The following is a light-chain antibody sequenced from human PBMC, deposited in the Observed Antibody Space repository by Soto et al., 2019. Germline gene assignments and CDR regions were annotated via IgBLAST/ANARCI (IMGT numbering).Light chain of an antibody. CDR2: EVS. J-gene: IGLJ2*01. CDR3: SSYTSSSTPVV. V-gene: IGLV2-14*01. CDR1: SSDVGGYNY. Sequence: QSALTQPASVSGSPGKSITISCTGTSSDVGGYNYVSWYQQHPGKAPKLMIYEVSTRPSGVSNRFSGSKSGNTASLTISGLQAEDEADYYCSSYTSSSTPVVFGGGTTLTVL.